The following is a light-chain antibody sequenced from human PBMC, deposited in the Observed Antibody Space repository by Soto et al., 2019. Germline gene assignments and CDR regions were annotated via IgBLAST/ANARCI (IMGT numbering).Light chain of an antibody. Sequence: EIVLTQSPGTLSLSPGDRATLSCRASQSVSRSNLAWYQKKPGQAPRLLIYGASSRATGIPDRFSGSGSETDFTLAISRLESEDCAVYYWQQYGSTPRTFGQGTKVEIK. CDR3: QQYGSTPRT. V-gene: IGKV3-20*01. CDR1: QSVSRSN. J-gene: IGKJ1*01. CDR2: GAS.